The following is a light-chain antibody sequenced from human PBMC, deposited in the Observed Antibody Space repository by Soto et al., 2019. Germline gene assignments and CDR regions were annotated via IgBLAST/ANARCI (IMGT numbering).Light chain of an antibody. CDR3: QQYGSSPWT. J-gene: IGKJ1*01. CDR2: AAS. CDR1: QSVSSSY. Sequence: EIVLKQSPGTLSLSPGERATLSCRASQSVSSSYLVWHQQNPDQAPRLIFYAASRRATGIPDRFSGSGSGTDFTLTISRLEPEDVAVYYCQQYGSSPWTFGQGTKVEIK. V-gene: IGKV3-20*01.